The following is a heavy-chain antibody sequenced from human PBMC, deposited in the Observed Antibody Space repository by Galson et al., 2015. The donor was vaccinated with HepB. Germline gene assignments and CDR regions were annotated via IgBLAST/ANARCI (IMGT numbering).Heavy chain of an antibody. Sequence: SLRLSCAASGFTFSGNWMHWVRQAPGKGLEWVSRVNSDGSSPGYADSVKGRFTISRDNTKNTLFLQMNSLRADDTAVYYCAREERVDIWFRSPFFKDWGQGTLVTVSS. CDR3: AREERVDIWFRSPFFKD. V-gene: IGHV3-74*01. CDR2: VNSDGSSP. CDR1: GFTFSGNW. J-gene: IGHJ4*02. D-gene: IGHD3-3*02.